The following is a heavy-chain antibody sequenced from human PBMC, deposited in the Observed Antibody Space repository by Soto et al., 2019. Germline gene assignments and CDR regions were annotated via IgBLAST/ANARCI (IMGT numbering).Heavy chain of an antibody. J-gene: IGHJ4*02. CDR3: AIGGGDYNYLDY. D-gene: IGHD3-9*01. CDR1: GFLFNTYW. CDR2: IKSDGSST. V-gene: IGHV3-74*01. Sequence: EVQLVESGGGLVQPGGSLRLSCAASGFLFNTYWMFWVRQAPRKGLLWVSRIKSDGSSTNYADSVKGRLTISRDNAKNTLYLQLTSLRAEDTAVYSCAIGGGDYNYLDYWGQGILVTVSS.